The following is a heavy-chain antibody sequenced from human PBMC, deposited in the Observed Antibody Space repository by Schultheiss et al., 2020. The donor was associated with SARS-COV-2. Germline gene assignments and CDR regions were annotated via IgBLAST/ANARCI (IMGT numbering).Heavy chain of an antibody. CDR3: ARGAGRERWLQVGAFDI. CDR1: GFTFSSYA. Sequence: GGSLRLSCAASGFTFSSYAMHWVRQAPGKGLEWVSVISASGGSTYYADSVKGRFTISRDNSKNTLYLQMNSLRAEDTAVYYCARGAGRERWLQVGAFDIWGQGTMVTVSS. CDR2: ISASGGST. J-gene: IGHJ3*02. D-gene: IGHD5-24*01. V-gene: IGHV3-23*01.